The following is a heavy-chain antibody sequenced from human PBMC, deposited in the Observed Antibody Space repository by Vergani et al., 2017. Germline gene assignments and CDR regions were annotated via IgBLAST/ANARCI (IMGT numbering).Heavy chain of an antibody. Sequence: QVQLVESGGGVVQPGRSLRLSCAASGFTFSSYGMHWVRQAPGKGLEWVAVIWYDGSNKYYADSVKGRFTISRDNSKNQLYLQRNSLRAEDTAVYYCAKDRYGDLLSAPYYGMDVWGQGTTVTVSS. D-gene: IGHD1-26*01. CDR2: IWYDGSNK. CDR3: AKDRYGDLLSAPYYGMDV. J-gene: IGHJ6*02. V-gene: IGHV3-33*06. CDR1: GFTFSSYG.